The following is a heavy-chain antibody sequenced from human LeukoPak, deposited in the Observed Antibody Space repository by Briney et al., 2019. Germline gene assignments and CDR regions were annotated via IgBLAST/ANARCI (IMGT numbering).Heavy chain of an antibody. CDR3: ARLIYGSGSYYKDY. CDR1: RXSISSYS. CDR2: IYSSGTT. V-gene: IGHV4-59*08. J-gene: IGHJ4*02. D-gene: IGHD3-10*01. Sequence: SETLSLTCTVSRXSISSYSWSWIRQPPGKGLEWIGDIYSSGTTKYNPSLKSRVTISVDMSRNQFSLKLTSVTAADTAVYYCARLIYGSGSYYKDYWGQGTLVTVSS.